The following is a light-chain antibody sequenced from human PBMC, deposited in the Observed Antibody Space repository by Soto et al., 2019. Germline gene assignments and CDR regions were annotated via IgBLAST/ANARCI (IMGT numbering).Light chain of an antibody. CDR2: GAS. CDR3: QQYNNWPPGLT. CDR1: QSVSSN. V-gene: IGKV3-15*01. J-gene: IGKJ4*01. Sequence: EIVMTQSPATLSVSPGERATLSCRASQSVSSNLAWYQQKPGQAPRLLIYGASTRATGIPARSSGSGSGTEFTLTISSLQSEDFAVYYCQQYNNWPPGLTFGGGTKVEIK.